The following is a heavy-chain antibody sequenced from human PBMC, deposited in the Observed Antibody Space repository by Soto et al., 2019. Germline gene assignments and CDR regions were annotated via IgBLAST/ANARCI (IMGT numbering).Heavy chain of an antibody. J-gene: IGHJ4*02. V-gene: IGHV1-69*06. Sequence: QVQLVQSGAEVKKPGSSVKVSCKASGGTFSSYAISWVRQAPGQGLEWMGGIIPIFGTANYAQKFQGRVTITANKSTSRAYMELSSLISEDTAVYDCARSNVEMDTQRDYFDYWGQGTLVTVSS. CDR2: IIPIFGTA. D-gene: IGHD5-18*01. CDR1: GGTFSSYA. CDR3: ARSNVEMDTQRDYFDY.